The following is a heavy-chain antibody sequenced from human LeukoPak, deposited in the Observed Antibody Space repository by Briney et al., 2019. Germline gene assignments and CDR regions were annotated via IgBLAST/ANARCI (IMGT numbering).Heavy chain of an antibody. V-gene: IGHV3-23*01. D-gene: IGHD6-13*01. Sequence: GGSLRLSCAASGFTFSNYAMSWVRQAPGKGLEWVSAINDSGGSTYYADSVKGRFTISRDNSKNTLYLQMNSLRAEDTAVYYCAKSGYSSSWSNAAVYNWFDPWGQGTLVTVSS. J-gene: IGHJ5*02. CDR2: INDSGGST. CDR3: AKSGYSSSWSNAAVYNWFDP. CDR1: GFTFSNYA.